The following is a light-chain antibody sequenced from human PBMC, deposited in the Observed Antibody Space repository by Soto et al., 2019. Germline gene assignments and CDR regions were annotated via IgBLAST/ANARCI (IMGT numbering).Light chain of an antibody. CDR2: EVN. V-gene: IGLV2-8*01. CDR1: SSDVGGYNF. J-gene: IGLJ1*01. Sequence: QSALTQPPSASGSPGQSVTISCSGTSSDVGGYNFVSWYQQHPGKAPKLMIYEVNKRPSGVPDRFSGSTSGNTASLTVSGLQAEDEADDYGSSFDGSNNRYVVGTGTQVTVL. CDR3: SSFDGSNNRYV.